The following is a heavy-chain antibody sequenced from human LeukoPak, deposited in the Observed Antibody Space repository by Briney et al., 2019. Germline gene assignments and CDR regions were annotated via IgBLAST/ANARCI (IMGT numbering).Heavy chain of an antibody. CDR3: AKPTVGSGSHYGLDV. J-gene: IGHJ6*04. D-gene: IGHD3-10*01. V-gene: IGHV3-23*01. CDR1: GFTVSNCA. Sequence: GGSLRLSCAASGFTVSNCAMSWVRHAPGKRLEWVSAITGSAADTYSADSVKGRFTISRDNSRNTLYLQMNSLRAEDTAVYYCAKPTVGSGSHYGLDVWGKGTTVTVSS. CDR2: ITGSAADT.